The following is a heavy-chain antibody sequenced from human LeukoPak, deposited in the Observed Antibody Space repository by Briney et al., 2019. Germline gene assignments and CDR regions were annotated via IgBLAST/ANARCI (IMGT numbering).Heavy chain of an antibody. CDR1: GFTFSSYA. D-gene: IGHD2-15*01. J-gene: IGHJ3*02. CDR2: IGGSGAYT. Sequence: GGSLRLSCAASGFTFSSYAMSWVRQAPGKGLEWVSAIGGSGAYTFYADSVKGRFTISRDNSKNTLFLQMNSLRAEDTAIYYCGYRSGGTCYSHAFEIWGQGTMVTVSS. V-gene: IGHV3-23*01. CDR3: GYRSGGTCYSHAFEI.